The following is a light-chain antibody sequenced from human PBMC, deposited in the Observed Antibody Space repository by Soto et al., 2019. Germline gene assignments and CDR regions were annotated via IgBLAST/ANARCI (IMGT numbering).Light chain of an antibody. V-gene: IGKV3-11*01. J-gene: IGKJ1*01. CDR1: QSVSSY. Sequence: IVLAQSPATLALSPGERATLSCRASQSVSSYLAWYQQKPGQAPRLLIYDASNRATGIPARFSGSGSGTDFTLTIRSLEPEDFAVYYCQQRSNWPPWTFGQGTKV. CDR3: QQRSNWPPWT. CDR2: DAS.